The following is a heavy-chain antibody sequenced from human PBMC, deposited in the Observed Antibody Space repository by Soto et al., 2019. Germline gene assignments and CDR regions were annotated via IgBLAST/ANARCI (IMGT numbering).Heavy chain of an antibody. J-gene: IGHJ6*03. D-gene: IGHD3-22*01. CDR2: ISGSGGST. V-gene: IGHV3-23*01. CDR3: AKGATMRHYYYYYYMDV. Sequence: EVQLLESGGGLVQPGGSLRLSCAASGFTFSSYAMSWVRQAPGKGLEWVSAISGSGGSTYYADSVKGRFTISRDNSKNTLYLQMNSLRAEDTAVYYCAKGATMRHYYYYYYMDVWGKGTTVTVSS. CDR1: GFTFSSYA.